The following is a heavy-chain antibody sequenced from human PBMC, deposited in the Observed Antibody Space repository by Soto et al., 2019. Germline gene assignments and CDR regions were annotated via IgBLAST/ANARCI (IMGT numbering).Heavy chain of an antibody. V-gene: IGHV3-30*18. Sequence: GGSLRLSCAASGFTFSSYGMHWVRQAPGKGLEWVAVISYDGSNKYYADSVKGRFTISRDNSKNTLYLQVNSLRAEDTAVYYCAKDYLDSSGWYDYYYGMDVWGQGTTVTVSS. J-gene: IGHJ6*02. CDR3: AKDYLDSSGWYDYYYGMDV. CDR1: GFTFSSYG. D-gene: IGHD6-19*01. CDR2: ISYDGSNK.